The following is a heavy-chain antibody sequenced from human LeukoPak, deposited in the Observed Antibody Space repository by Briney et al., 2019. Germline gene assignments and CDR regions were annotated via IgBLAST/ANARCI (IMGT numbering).Heavy chain of an antibody. V-gene: IGHV4-39*07. D-gene: IGHD3-10*01. Sequence: SETLSLTCTVSGGSISSSSYYWGWIRQPPGKGLEWIGSIYYSGSTYYNPSLKSRVTISVDTSKNQFSLKLSSVTAADTAVYYCARGHYYGSGSYGFDYWGQGTLVTVSS. CDR3: ARGHYYGSGSYGFDY. CDR1: GGSISSSSYY. J-gene: IGHJ4*02. CDR2: IYYSGST.